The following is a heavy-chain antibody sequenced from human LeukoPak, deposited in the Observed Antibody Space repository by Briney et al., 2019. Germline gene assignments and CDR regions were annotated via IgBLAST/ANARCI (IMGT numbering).Heavy chain of an antibody. V-gene: IGHV3-33*01. Sequence: PGRSLRLSCAASGFTFSSYGMHWVRQAPGKGLEWVAVIWYDGSNKYYADSVKGRFTISRDNSKTTLYLQMNSLRAEDTAVYYCARDARSGYDYFDYWGQGTLVTVSS. D-gene: IGHD3-3*01. J-gene: IGHJ4*02. CDR2: IWYDGSNK. CDR3: ARDARSGYDYFDY. CDR1: GFTFSSYG.